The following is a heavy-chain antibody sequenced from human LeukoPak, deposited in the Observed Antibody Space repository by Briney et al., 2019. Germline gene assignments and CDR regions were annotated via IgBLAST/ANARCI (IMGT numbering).Heavy chain of an antibody. Sequence: ASVKVSCKASGYPFNNYDINWVRQATGQGLEWMGWMNPHSGKTGYAQNFQGRVTMTRDTSISTAYMELSSLRSEDTAVYYCARDLAADIVVVTAMVYWGQGTLVTVSS. CDR3: ARDLAADIVVVTAMVY. CDR2: MNPHSGKT. J-gene: IGHJ4*02. D-gene: IGHD2-21*02. V-gene: IGHV1-8*01. CDR1: GYPFNNYD.